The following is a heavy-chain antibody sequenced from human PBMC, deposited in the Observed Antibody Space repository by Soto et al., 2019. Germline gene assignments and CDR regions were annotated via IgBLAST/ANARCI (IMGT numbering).Heavy chain of an antibody. J-gene: IGHJ4*02. D-gene: IGHD3-10*01. V-gene: IGHV4-4*07. CDR2: IYTSGAT. CDR3: ARANRPFRGDGAFDS. CDR1: SGSMYGFY. Sequence: QVQLQESGPGLVKPSETLSLNCTVSSGSMYGFYWSWFRQSAGKGLEWIGRIYTSGATSYHPSLKSRVSMAVSDSKTQFSLRLTSVTAADTAVYYCARANRPFRGDGAFDSWGQGTLVTVSP.